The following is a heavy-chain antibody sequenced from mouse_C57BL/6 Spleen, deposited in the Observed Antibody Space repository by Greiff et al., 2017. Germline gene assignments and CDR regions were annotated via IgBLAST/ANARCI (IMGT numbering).Heavy chain of an antibody. J-gene: IGHJ3*01. Sequence: EVKLMESGPGMVKPSQSLSLTCTVTGYSITSGYDWHWIRHFPGTKLEWIGYISYSGSTNYNPTLKSRISITHDKSKNHFFLKLNSVTTEDTATYYCARTGVTGAPFAYWGQGTLVTVSA. CDR1: GYSITSGYD. V-gene: IGHV3-1*01. CDR3: ARTGVTGAPFAY. D-gene: IGHD4-1*01. CDR2: ISYSGST.